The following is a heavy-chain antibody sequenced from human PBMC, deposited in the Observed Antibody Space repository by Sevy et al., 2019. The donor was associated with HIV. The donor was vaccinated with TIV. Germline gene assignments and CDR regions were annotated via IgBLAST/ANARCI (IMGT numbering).Heavy chain of an antibody. V-gene: IGHV3-33*01. Sequence: GGSLRLSCAASGFTFSSYGMHWVRQAPGKGLEWVAVIWYDGSNKYYADSVKGRFTISRDNSKNTLYLQMNSLRAEDKAMYYCAREYDSSGYYYGYYYYYYGIDVWGQRTTGTVSS. J-gene: IGHJ6*02. CDR2: IWYDGSNK. CDR3: AREYDSSGYYYGYYYYYYGIDV. D-gene: IGHD3-22*01. CDR1: GFTFSSYG.